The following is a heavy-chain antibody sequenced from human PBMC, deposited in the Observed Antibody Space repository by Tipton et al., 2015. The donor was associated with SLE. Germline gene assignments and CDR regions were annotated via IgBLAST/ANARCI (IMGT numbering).Heavy chain of an antibody. CDR2: ISGSGGST. V-gene: IGHV3-23*01. CDR3: AKVGGSSGWNYYFDY. Sequence: SLRLSCAASGFTFSSYAMSWVRQAPGKGLEWVSAISGSGGSTYYADSVKGQFTISRDNSKTTLYLQMNSLRAEDTAVYYCAKVGGSSGWNYYFDYWGQGTLVTVSS. J-gene: IGHJ4*02. D-gene: IGHD6-19*01. CDR1: GFTFSSYA.